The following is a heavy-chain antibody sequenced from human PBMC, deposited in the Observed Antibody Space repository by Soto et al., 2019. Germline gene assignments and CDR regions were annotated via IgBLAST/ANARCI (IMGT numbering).Heavy chain of an antibody. CDR2: IYYSGST. Sequence: QLQLQESGPGLVKPSETLSLTCTVSGGSISSSSYYWGWIRQPPGKGLEWIGSIYYSGSTYYNPSLKSRVTISVDTSKNQFSLKLSSVTAADTAVYYCARPSAGQWFDPWGQGTLVTVSS. J-gene: IGHJ5*02. CDR3: ARPSAGQWFDP. CDR1: GGSISSSSYY. V-gene: IGHV4-39*01.